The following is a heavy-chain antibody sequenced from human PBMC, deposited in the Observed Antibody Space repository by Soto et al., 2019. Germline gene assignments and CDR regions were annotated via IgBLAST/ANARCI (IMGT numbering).Heavy chain of an antibody. CDR3: ARDPSNGISHVSYCDF. CDR1: GFTFSNFA. CDR2: LSGSSRAI. D-gene: IGHD3-16*01. J-gene: IGHJ4*02. V-gene: IGHV3-48*02. Sequence: EVQLVASGGGLVQPGGSLRLYCAASGFTFSNFAMNWVRRAPGKGPEWVSYLSGSSRAINYADSVKGRFIVSRDNAKNSLFLQMNSLRDEDTAVYYCARDPSNGISHVSYCDFWVQGTLVTVSS.